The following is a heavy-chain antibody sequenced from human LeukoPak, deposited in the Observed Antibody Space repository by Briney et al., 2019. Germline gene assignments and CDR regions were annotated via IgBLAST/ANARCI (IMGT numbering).Heavy chain of an antibody. CDR3: ARDSSGYWVFDY. D-gene: IGHD3-22*01. J-gene: IGHJ4*02. CDR1: GFTSSSYS. Sequence: GGSLRLSCAASGFTSSSYSMNWVRQAPGKGLEWVSSISSSSSYIYYADSVKGRFTISRDNAKNSLYLQMNSLRAEDTAVYYCARDSSGYWVFDYWGQGTLVTVSS. CDR2: ISSSSSYI. V-gene: IGHV3-21*01.